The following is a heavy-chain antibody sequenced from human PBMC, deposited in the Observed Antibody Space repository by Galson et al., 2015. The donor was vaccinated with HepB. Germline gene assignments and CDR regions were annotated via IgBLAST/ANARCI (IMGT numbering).Heavy chain of an antibody. J-gene: IGHJ2*01. CDR3: ARGKNDYGGNPYWYFDL. CDR1: GGTFSSYA. D-gene: IGHD4-23*01. CDR2: IIPIFGTA. Sequence: VKVSCKASGGTFSSYAISWVRQAPGQGLEWMGGIIPIFGTANYAQKFQGRVTITADKSTSTAYMELSSLRSEDTAVYYCARGKNDYGGNPYWYFDLWGRGTLVTVSS. V-gene: IGHV1-69*13.